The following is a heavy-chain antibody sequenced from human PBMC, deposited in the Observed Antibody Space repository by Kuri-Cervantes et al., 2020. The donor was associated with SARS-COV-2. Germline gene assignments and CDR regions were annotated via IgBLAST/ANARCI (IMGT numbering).Heavy chain of an antibody. CDR3: ARAPSVFPNWFDP. CDR2: INHSGST. V-gene: IGHV4-34*01. Sequence: SETLSLTCAVYGGSFSGYYWSWIRQPPGKGLEWIGEINHSGSTNYNPSLKSRVTISVDTSKNQFSLKLSSVTAADTAVYYCARAPSVFPNWFDPWGQGTLVTVSS. D-gene: IGHD3-10*01. CDR1: GGSFSGYY. J-gene: IGHJ5*02.